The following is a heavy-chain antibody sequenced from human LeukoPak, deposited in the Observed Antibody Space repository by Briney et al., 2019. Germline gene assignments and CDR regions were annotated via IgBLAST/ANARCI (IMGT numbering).Heavy chain of an antibody. Sequence: GGSLRLSCAASGITFDDYGMSWVRQAPGKGLEGVSGINWNGGSTGYADSVKGRFTISRDNGTNSLYLQMNSLRAEDTALYYCARGGDSSGSYFDYWGQGTLVTVSS. CDR1: GITFDDYG. V-gene: IGHV3-20*04. D-gene: IGHD3-22*01. J-gene: IGHJ4*02. CDR2: INWNGGST. CDR3: ARGGDSSGSYFDY.